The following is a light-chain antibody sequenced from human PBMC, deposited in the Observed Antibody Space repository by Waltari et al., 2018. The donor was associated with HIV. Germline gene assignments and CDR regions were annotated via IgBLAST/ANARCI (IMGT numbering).Light chain of an antibody. CDR1: SSNIGKTF. CDR2: DKT. CDR3: GTWDGSLNVWV. Sequence: QSVLTQPPSVSAASGQKVTISCSGSSSNIGKTFVSWYQQLPGIAPKLLIYDKTKRPSGNPDRFSGSKSGTSATLAITGLQTGDEADYYCGTWDGSLNVWVFGGGTKVTV. J-gene: IGLJ3*02. V-gene: IGLV1-51*01.